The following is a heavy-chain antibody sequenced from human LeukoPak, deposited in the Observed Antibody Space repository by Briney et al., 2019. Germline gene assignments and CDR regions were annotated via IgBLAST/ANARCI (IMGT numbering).Heavy chain of an antibody. D-gene: IGHD3-22*01. CDR2: IHQNGNT. Sequence: SETLSLTCSVSGVSISSSYWSWIRQPPGKRLEWIGFIHQNGNTNYNPSLKSRVTMSVDTSKNQFSLQKRSVTAADTAVYYCARGYYDSSGYSNAVDIWGQGTMVAV. V-gene: IGHV4-59*01. J-gene: IGHJ3*02. CDR3: ARGYYDSSGYSNAVDI. CDR1: GVSISSSY.